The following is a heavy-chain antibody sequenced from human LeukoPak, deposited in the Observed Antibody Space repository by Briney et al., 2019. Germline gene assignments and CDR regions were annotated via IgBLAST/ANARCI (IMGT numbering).Heavy chain of an antibody. J-gene: IGHJ4*02. D-gene: IGHD6-19*01. CDR2: INPNSGGT. CDR1: GYTFTGYY. V-gene: IGHV1-2*04. CDR3: AVAVAGTFEFDY. Sequence: ASVKVSCKASGYTFTGYYTHWVRQAPGQGLEWMGWINPNSGGTNYAQKFQGWVTMTRDTSISTAYMELSRLRSDDTAVYYCAVAVAGTFEFDYWGQGTLVTVSS.